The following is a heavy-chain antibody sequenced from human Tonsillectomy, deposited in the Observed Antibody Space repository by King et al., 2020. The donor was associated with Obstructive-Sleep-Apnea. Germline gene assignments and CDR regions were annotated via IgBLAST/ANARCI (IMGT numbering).Heavy chain of an antibody. J-gene: IGHJ3*02. Sequence: VQLVESGGGVVQPGRSLRLSCAASGFTFSSYGMHWVRQAPGKGLEWVAVISYDGSNEYYADSVKGRFTISRDNSKNTLYLQMNSLRAEDTAEYYCAKDYYDSSGYPLGAFDIWGQGTMVTVSS. CDR2: ISYDGSNE. V-gene: IGHV3-30*18. CDR3: AKDYYDSSGYPLGAFDI. D-gene: IGHD3-22*01. CDR1: GFTFSSYG.